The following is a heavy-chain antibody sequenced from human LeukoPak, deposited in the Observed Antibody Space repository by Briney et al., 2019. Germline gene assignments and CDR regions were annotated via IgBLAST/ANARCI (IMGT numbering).Heavy chain of an antibody. CDR3: ARAGGYIAAAGIRTRYYFDY. V-gene: IGHV3-21*01. J-gene: IGHJ4*02. CDR2: ISSSSSYI. D-gene: IGHD6-13*01. CDR1: GFTFSSYS. Sequence: SGGSLRLSCAASGFTFSSYSMNWVRQAPGKGLEWVSSISSSSSYIYYADSVKGRFTISRDNAKNSLYLQMNSLRAEDTAVYYCARAGGYIAAAGIRTRYYFDYWGQGTLVTVSS.